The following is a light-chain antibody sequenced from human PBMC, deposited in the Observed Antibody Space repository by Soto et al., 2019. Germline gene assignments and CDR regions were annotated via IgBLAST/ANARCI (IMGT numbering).Light chain of an antibody. J-gene: IGLJ1*01. Sequence: QSALTQPASVSGSPGQSITISCTGTSNDVGGYNYVSWFQQHPGKAPKLLIFEVSNRLSGVSNRFSGSKSGNTASLTISGLQAEEEADYYCSSFTSTSTFVFGTGTKVTVL. CDR1: SNDVGGYNY. V-gene: IGLV2-14*01. CDR2: EVS. CDR3: SSFTSTSTFV.